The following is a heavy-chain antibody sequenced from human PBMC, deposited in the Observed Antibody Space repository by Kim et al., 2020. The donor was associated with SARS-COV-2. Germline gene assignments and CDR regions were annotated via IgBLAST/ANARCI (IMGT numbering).Heavy chain of an antibody. J-gene: IGHJ6*02. CDR3: TTGGYNHAMDV. Sequence: GGSLRLSCAASGFTSSAYWMFWVRLAPGKGLVWVAHIDNDGSGTNYADSVKGRFTISRDNAKNMLYLQMNSLRTEDTAVYYCTTGGYNHAMDVCGQGTTV. CDR1: GFTSSAYW. CDR2: IDNDGSGT. D-gene: IGHD3-10*01. V-gene: IGHV3-74*01.